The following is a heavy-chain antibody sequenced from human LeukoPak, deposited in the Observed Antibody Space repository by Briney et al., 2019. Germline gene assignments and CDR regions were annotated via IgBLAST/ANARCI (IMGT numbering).Heavy chain of an antibody. D-gene: IGHD2-2*01. J-gene: IGHJ4*02. CDR2: ISWNSGSI. CDR3: AKDMCSSTSCYSDY. CDR1: GFTFDDYA. Sequence: GGSLRLSCAASGFTFDDYAMHRVRHAPGKGLEWVSGISWNSGSIGYADSVKGRFTISRDNAKNSLYLQMDSLRAEDTALYYCAKDMCSSTSCYSDYWGQGALVTVSS. V-gene: IGHV3-9*01.